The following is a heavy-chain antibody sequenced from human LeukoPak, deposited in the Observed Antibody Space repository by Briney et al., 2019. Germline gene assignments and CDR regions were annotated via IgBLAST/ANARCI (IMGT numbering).Heavy chain of an antibody. V-gene: IGHV3-30-3*01. CDR3: ARDGDSSGWPINWFDP. D-gene: IGHD6-19*01. CDR2: ISYDGSNK. J-gene: IGHJ5*02. Sequence: GRSLRLSCAASGFTFSSYAMHWVRQAPGKGLEWVAVISYDGSNKYYADSVKGRFTISRDNSKNTLYLQMNSLRAEDTAVYYCARDGDSSGWPINWFDPWDQGTLVTVSS. CDR1: GFTFSSYA.